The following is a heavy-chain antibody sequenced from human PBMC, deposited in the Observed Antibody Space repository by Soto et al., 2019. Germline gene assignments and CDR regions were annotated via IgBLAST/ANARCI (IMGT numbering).Heavy chain of an antibody. CDR1: GFTFSSYE. D-gene: IGHD2-21*02. J-gene: IGHJ4*02. V-gene: IGHV3-48*03. Sequence: GGSLRLSCAASGFTFSSYEMNWVRQAPGKGLEWVSYISSSGSTIYYADSVKGRFTISRDNAKNSLYLQMNSLRAEDTAVYYCARLLAYCGGDCYSGAHYWGQGTLVTVSS. CDR3: ARLLAYCGGDCYSGAHY. CDR2: ISSSGSTI.